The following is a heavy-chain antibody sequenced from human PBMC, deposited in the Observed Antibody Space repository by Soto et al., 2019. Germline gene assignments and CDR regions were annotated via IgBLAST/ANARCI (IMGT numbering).Heavy chain of an antibody. J-gene: IGHJ6*02. CDR3: AGILRDTAMVYGMDV. D-gene: IGHD5-18*01. CDR1: GYTFTSYG. Sequence: QVQLVQSGAEVKKPGASVKVSCKASGYTFTSYGISWVRQAPGQGLEWMGWISAYNGNTNYAQKLQGRVTMTTDTSTSTAYMDLRSLRSDDTAVHYCAGILRDTAMVYGMDVWGQGTTVTVSS. V-gene: IGHV1-18*01. CDR2: ISAYNGNT.